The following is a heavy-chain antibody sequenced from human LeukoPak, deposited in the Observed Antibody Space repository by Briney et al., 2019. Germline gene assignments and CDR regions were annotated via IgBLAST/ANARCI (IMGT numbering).Heavy chain of an antibody. J-gene: IGHJ6*03. V-gene: IGHV3-48*03. D-gene: IGHD3-10*01. CDR3: AVNYGSGRDYYYYYYMDV. CDR1: GFSFSRYE. CDR2: ISSSVGTT. Sequence: GGSLRLSCAASGFSFSRYEMNWVRQAPGKGLEGISYISSSVGTTYYADSVRGRFTVSRDNAKNSLYLQMNSLRAEDTAVYYCAVNYGSGRDYYYYYYMDVWGKGTTVTVSS.